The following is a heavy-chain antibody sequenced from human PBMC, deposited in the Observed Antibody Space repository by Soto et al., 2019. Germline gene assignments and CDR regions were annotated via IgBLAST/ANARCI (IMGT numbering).Heavy chain of an antibody. J-gene: IGHJ4*02. CDR3: ARSIVVVTGADY. V-gene: IGHV1-3*01. D-gene: IGHD2-21*02. CDR2: INAGNGNT. Sequence: ASVKVSCKASGYTFTSYAMHWVRQAPGQRLEWMGWINAGNGNTKYSQKFQGRVTITRDTSASTAYMELSSLRSEDTAVYYCARSIVVVTGADYWGQGTLVTVAS. CDR1: GYTFTSYA.